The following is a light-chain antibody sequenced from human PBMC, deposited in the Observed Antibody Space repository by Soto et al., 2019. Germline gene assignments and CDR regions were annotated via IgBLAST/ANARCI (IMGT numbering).Light chain of an antibody. CDR3: SSYTGSTTHVL. V-gene: IGLV2-14*01. CDR2: EVY. J-gene: IGLJ2*01. CDR1: GTSSDVSDYNF. Sequence: QSAMTQPASVSGSRGQSITISCTGTGTSSDVSDYNFVSWYQHHPGKAPALMIYEVYNRPSGVSARFSGSKSVNTASLTISRLQAEDEADYYCSSYTGSTTHVLFGGGTKLTVL.